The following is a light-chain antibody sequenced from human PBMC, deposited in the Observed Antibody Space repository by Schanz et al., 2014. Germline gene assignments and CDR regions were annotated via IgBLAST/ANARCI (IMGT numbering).Light chain of an antibody. J-gene: IGKJ4*01. Sequence: EIVLTQSPGTLSLSPGERATLSCRASQSVTSSYLAWYQQKPGLAPRLLIFDTSTRATGIPDRLSGSGSGTDFTLTISSLEPEDFAVYYCQQYGVSPLTFGGGTKVEIQ. CDR2: DTS. CDR1: QSVTSSY. V-gene: IGKV3D-20*01. CDR3: QQYGVSPLT.